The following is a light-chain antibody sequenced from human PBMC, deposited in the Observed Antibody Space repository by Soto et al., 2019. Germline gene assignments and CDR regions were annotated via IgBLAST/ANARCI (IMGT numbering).Light chain of an antibody. Sequence: EIVLTQSPGTLSLSPGERATLSCRASQSVSSANFAWYQHKPGQAPRLLIYGASSRATGIPDRFSGSGSGTVFTLTINILEPDDFAVYYCHQYGNSPQTFGQGTKVDIK. V-gene: IGKV3-20*01. CDR1: QSVSSAN. J-gene: IGKJ1*01. CDR2: GAS. CDR3: HQYGNSPQT.